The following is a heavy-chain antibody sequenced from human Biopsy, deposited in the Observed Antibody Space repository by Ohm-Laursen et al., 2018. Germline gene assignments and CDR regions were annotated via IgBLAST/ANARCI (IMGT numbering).Heavy chain of an antibody. CDR3: ATTRSFDN. CDR2: ISSSGRTM. D-gene: IGHD5-24*01. CDR1: GFSFSDYY. V-gene: IGHV3-11*01. J-gene: IGHJ4*02. Sequence: SLRLSCSASGFSFSDYYMIWVRQAPGKGLEWVSYISSSGRTMYYADSVKGRFTISRDNANKSLYLQMNSLMAEDTAVYYCATTRSFDNWGQGTLVTVSS.